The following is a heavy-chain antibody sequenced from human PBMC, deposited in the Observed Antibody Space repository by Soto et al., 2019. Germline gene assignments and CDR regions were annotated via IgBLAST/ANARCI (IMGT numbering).Heavy chain of an antibody. V-gene: IGHV3-23*01. J-gene: IGHJ4*02. CDR3: AKDAPASGYLSDY. Sequence: EMHLLESGGALVKLGGSLRLSCAASKFTFSNYAMTWVRQAPGKGLEWVSTIDGGGYTTYYADSVKGRFTISRDNSKNTLYLQMNILSAEDTALYYCAKDAPASGYLSDYWGQGTLVTVSS. D-gene: IGHD3-22*01. CDR2: IDGGGYTT. CDR1: KFTFSNYA.